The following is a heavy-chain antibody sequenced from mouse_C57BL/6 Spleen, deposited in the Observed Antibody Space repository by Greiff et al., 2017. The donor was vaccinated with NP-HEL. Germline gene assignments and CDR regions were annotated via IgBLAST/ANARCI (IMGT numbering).Heavy chain of an antibody. CDR1: GFSFNTYA. CDR2: IRSKSNNYAT. D-gene: IGHD1-1*01. J-gene: IGHJ3*01. V-gene: IGHV10-1*01. Sequence: EVQLQESGGGLVQPKGSLKLSCAASGFSFNTYAMNWVRQAPGKGLEWVARIRSKSNNYATYYADSVKDRFTISRDDSESMLYLQMNNLKTEDTAMYYCVRDYYGSSYVDWFAYWGQGTLVTVSA. CDR3: VRDYYGSSYVDWFAY.